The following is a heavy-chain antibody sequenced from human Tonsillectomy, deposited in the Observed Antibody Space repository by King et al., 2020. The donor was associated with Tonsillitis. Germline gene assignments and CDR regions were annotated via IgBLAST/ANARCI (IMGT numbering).Heavy chain of an antibody. D-gene: IGHD6-13*01. CDR3: ARDREQHLAY. J-gene: IGHJ4*02. CDR2: IYHSGTT. Sequence: VQLQESGPGLVKPSETLSLTCAVSGYSISSGYYWGWIRQPPGKGLQWIGSIYHSGTTYYNPSLKSRVTMSLDTSKNRFSLRLSSVSAADTAVYYCARDREQHLAYWGQGPLVTVSS. CDR1: GYSISSGYY. V-gene: IGHV4-38-2*02.